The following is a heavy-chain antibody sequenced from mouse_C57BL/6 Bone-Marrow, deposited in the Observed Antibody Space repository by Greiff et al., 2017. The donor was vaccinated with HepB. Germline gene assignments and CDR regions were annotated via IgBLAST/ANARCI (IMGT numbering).Heavy chain of an antibody. V-gene: IGHV8-12*01. CDR2: IYWDDDK. CDR3: ARSLHLYYYGSSYFAY. Sequence: QVQLKESGPGILQSSQTLSLTCSFSGFSLSTSGMGVSWIRQPSGKGLEWLAHIYWDDDKRYNPSLKSRLTISKDTSRNQVFLKITSVYTADTATYYCARSLHLYYYGSSYFAYCGQGTLVTVSA. D-gene: IGHD1-1*01. J-gene: IGHJ3*01. CDR1: GFSLSTSGMG.